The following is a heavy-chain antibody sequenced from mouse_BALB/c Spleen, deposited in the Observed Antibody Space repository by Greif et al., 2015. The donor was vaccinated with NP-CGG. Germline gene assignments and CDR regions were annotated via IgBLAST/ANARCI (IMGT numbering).Heavy chain of an antibody. CDR2: IYPGSGNT. CDR3: ARRTGTEAMDY. Sequence: VQLQQSEPELVKPGASVKISCKASGYTFTDYYINWVKQKPGQGLERIGWIYPGSGNTKYNEKFKGKATLTVDTSSSTAYMQFSSLTSEDTAVYFCARRTGTEAMDYWGQGTSVTVSS. V-gene: IGHV1-84*02. D-gene: IGHD4-1*01. CDR1: GYTFTDYY. J-gene: IGHJ4*01.